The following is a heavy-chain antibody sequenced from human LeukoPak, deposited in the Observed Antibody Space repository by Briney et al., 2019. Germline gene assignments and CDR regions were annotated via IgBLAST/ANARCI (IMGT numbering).Heavy chain of an antibody. D-gene: IGHD3-9*01. CDR1: GFTFSNAW. J-gene: IGHJ4*02. CDR2: IKSKTDGGTT. CDR3: TTPTRYDILTGYLY. V-gene: IGHV3-15*01. Sequence: PGGSLRLSCAASGFTFSNAWMSWVRQAPGKGLEWVGRIKSKTDGGTTDYAAPVKGRFTISRDDSKNTLYLQMNSLKTEDTAVYYCTTPTRYDILTGYLYWGQGTLVTVSS.